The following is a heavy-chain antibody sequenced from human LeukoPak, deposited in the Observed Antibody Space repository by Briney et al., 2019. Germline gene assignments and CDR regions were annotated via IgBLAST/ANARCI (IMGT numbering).Heavy chain of an antibody. Sequence: GSLRLSCAASGFTFSSYEMNWVRQAPGKGLEWVSYICSSGSTIYYADSVKGRFTISRDNAKNSLYLQMNSLRAEDTAIYYCARRRAAVAFDIWGQGTMVTVSS. CDR1: GFTFSSYE. D-gene: IGHD6-25*01. CDR2: ICSSGSTI. J-gene: IGHJ3*02. V-gene: IGHV3-48*03. CDR3: ARRRAAVAFDI.